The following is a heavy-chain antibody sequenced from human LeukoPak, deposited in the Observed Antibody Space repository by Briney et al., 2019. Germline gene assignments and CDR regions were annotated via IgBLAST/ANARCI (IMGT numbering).Heavy chain of an antibody. CDR3: ARQAGSYGIDY. D-gene: IGHD3-10*01. V-gene: IGHV4-38-2*02. CDR1: GYSISSGYY. Sequence: SETLSLTCTVSGYSISSGYYWGWIRQPPGKGLEWIGSIYHSGSTNYNPSLKSRVTISVDKSKNQFSLKLSSVTAADTAVYYCARQAGSYGIDYWGQGTLVTVSS. CDR2: IYHSGST. J-gene: IGHJ4*02.